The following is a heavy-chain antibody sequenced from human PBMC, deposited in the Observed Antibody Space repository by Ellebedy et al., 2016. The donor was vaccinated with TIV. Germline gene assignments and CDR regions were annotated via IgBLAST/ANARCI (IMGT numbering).Heavy chain of an antibody. J-gene: IGHJ2*01. D-gene: IGHD2-21*01. CDR3: VRETLDVGGPGGDWYFDL. Sequence: GGSLRLXXAASGFTFSTYDLHWVRQATGKGLEWVSAIGKFGDTYYPASVKGRFTISRDNARNPLYLQMNSLTAGDTAVYYCVRETLDVGGPGGDWYFDLWGRGTLVTVSS. CDR1: GFTFSTYD. CDR2: IGKFGDT. V-gene: IGHV3-13*04.